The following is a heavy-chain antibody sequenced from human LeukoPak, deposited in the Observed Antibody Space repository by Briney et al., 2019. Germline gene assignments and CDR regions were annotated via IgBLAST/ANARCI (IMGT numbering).Heavy chain of an antibody. V-gene: IGHV1-2*02. CDR3: ARGPADGTTLESNWFDP. J-gene: IGHJ5*02. D-gene: IGHD2-2*01. CDR1: GYTFTGYY. Sequence: ASVKVSCKASGYTFTGYYMHWVRQAPGQGLEWMGWINPNSGGTNYAQKFQGRVTMTRDTSISTAYMELSRLRSDDTAVYYCARGPADGTTLESNWFDPWGQGTLVAVSS. CDR2: INPNSGGT.